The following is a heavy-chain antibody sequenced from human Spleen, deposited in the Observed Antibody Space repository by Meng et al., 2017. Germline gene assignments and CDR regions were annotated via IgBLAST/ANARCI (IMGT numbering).Heavy chain of an antibody. J-gene: IGHJ3*02. D-gene: IGHD1/OR15-1a*01. Sequence: SETLSLTCAVSGYSISSGYYWGWIRQPPGKGLEWIGSIYHSGSTYYNPSLKSRVTISVDTSKNQFSLKLSSVTAADTAVYYCARDERFSSSWNNAFDIWGQGTMVTVSS. CDR3: ARDERFSSSWNNAFDI. CDR2: IYHSGST. CDR1: GYSISSGYY. V-gene: IGHV4-38-2*02.